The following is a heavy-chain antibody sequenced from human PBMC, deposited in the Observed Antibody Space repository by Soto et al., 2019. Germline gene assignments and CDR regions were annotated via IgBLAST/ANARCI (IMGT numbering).Heavy chain of an antibody. CDR3: ARDTLCDSRGYYYVAYSWFDP. CDR1: GYTFTSYA. V-gene: IGHV1-3*01. D-gene: IGHD3-22*01. J-gene: IGHJ5*02. Sequence: QVQLVQSGAEVKKPGASVKVSCKASGYTFTSYAMHGVRQAPGQRLAWMGWINAGNGNTKYSQKFQGRVTITRDTSASTAYMELSSLRSEDTAVYFCARDTLCDSRGYYYVAYSWFDPWGQGTLVTVSS. CDR2: INAGNGNT.